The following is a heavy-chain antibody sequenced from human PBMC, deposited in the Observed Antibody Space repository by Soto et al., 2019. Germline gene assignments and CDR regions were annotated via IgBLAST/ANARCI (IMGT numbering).Heavy chain of an antibody. CDR1: GFTFSSYW. J-gene: IGHJ3*02. V-gene: IGHV3-74*01. Sequence: GESLKISCAASGFTFSSYWMHWVRQAPGKGLVWVSRINSDGSSTSYADSVKGRFTISRDNAKNTLYLQMNSLRAEDTAVYYCARGRDDYIWGSYRRDAFDIWGQGTMVTVSS. D-gene: IGHD3-16*02. CDR2: INSDGSST. CDR3: ARGRDDYIWGSYRRDAFDI.